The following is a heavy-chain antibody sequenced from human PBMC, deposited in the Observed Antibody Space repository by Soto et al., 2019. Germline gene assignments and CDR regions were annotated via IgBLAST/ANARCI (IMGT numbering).Heavy chain of an antibody. J-gene: IGHJ4*02. Sequence: GGSLRLSCAASGFTFSSYGMHWVRQAPGKGLEWVAVIWYDGSNKYYADSVKGRFTISRDNSKNTLYLQMNSLRAEDTAVYYCARDPTLTNTFDYWGQGTLVTVSS. CDR2: IWYDGSNK. V-gene: IGHV3-33*01. CDR1: GFTFSSYG. CDR3: ARDPTLTNTFDY.